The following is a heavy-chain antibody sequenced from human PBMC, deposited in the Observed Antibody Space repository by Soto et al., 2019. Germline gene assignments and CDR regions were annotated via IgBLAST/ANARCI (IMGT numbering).Heavy chain of an antibody. CDR1: GGSISSYY. D-gene: IGHD3-10*01. J-gene: IGHJ3*01. CDR3: ARRYGSAFDF. CDR2: IYYSGST. Sequence: SEPLSLTCTVSGGSISSYYWSWIRQPPGKGLERIGYIYYSGSTNYNPSLKSRVTISVDTSKNQFSLKLSSVTAADTAVYYCARRYGSAFDFWGEGKMVNVPS. V-gene: IGHV4-59*01.